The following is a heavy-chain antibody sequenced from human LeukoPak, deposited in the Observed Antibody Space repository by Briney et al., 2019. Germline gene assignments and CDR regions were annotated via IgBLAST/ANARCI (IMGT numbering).Heavy chain of an antibody. CDR3: AREVGVGTTSAFDI. CDR2: IWYDGSNK. V-gene: IGHV3-33*01. J-gene: IGHJ3*02. Sequence: GGSLRLSCAASGFTFSSYGMHWVRQAPGKGLEWVAVIWYDGSNKYYADSVKGRFTISRDNSQNTLYLQMNSLRAEDTAVYYCAREVGVGTTSAFDIWGQGTMVTVSS. CDR1: GFTFSSYG. D-gene: IGHD1-26*01.